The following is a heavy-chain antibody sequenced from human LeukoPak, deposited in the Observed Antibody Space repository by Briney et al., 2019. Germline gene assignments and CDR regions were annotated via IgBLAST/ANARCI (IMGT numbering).Heavy chain of an antibody. D-gene: IGHD2-2*01. Sequence: GGSLRLSCAASGLTVGFKCMSWVRQAPGKGLEWVSSITSSSSYIYYADSVKGRFTISRDNAKNSLYLQMNSLRAEDTAVYYCARDFGGYCSSTNCYLGWFDPWGQGTLVTVSS. J-gene: IGHJ5*02. CDR3: ARDFGGYCSSTNCYLGWFDP. CDR1: GLTVGFKC. V-gene: IGHV3-21*01. CDR2: ITSSSSYI.